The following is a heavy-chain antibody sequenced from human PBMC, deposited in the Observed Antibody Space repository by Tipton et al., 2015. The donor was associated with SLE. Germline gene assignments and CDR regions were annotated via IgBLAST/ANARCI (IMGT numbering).Heavy chain of an antibody. D-gene: IGHD2-15*01. J-gene: IGHJ3*02. V-gene: IGHV4-59*01. CDR1: GGSISGFY. CDR3: ARDTCSGGSCYYDPAFDI. Sequence: TLSLTCTVIGGSISGFYWIWVRQSPGKGLEWIGYIYYSGSTNYNPSLKSRVTISVDTSKNQFSLKLSSVTAADTAVYYCARDTCSGGSCYYDPAFDIWGQGTMVTVSS. CDR2: IYYSGST.